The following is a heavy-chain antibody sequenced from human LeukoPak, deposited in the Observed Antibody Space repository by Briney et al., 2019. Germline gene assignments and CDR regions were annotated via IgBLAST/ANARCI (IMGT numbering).Heavy chain of an antibody. CDR1: GGSISSYY. V-gene: IGHV4-34*01. D-gene: IGHD2-2*01. CDR3: ARRPLGYCSSTSCPTPYYFDY. Sequence: KPSETLSLTCTVSGGSISSYYWSWIRQPPGKGLEWIGEINHSGSTNYNPSLKSRVTISVDTSKNQFSLKLSSVTAADTAVYYCARRPLGYCSSTSCPTPYYFDYWGQGTLVTVSS. CDR2: INHSGST. J-gene: IGHJ4*02.